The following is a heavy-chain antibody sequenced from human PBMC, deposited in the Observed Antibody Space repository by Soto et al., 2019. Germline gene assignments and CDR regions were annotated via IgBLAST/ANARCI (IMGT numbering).Heavy chain of an antibody. CDR1: GFTFGDYA. CDR3: TRDDVVVPAPNWFDP. CDR2: IRSKAYGGTT. D-gene: IGHD2-2*01. V-gene: IGHV3-49*03. Sequence: GGSLRLSCTASGFTFGDYAMSWFRQAPGKGLEWVGFIRSKAYGGTTEYAASVKGRFTISRDDSKSIAYLQMNSLKTEDTAVYYCTRDDVVVPAPNWFDPWGQGTLVTVSS. J-gene: IGHJ5*02.